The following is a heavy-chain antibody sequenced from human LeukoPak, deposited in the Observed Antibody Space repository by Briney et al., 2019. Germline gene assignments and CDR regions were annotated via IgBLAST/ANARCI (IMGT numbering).Heavy chain of an antibody. CDR2: ISSVGSNT. Sequence: GGSLRLSCAASGFTFNRYWMHWVRQAPGKGLVWVSRISSVGSNTNYADSVKGRFTISRDNAENTLYLQMGSLTAEDTAVYFCVSRNYGSSPFDYWGQGTLVTVSS. D-gene: IGHD4-17*01. CDR3: VSRNYGSSPFDY. J-gene: IGHJ4*02. V-gene: IGHV3-74*01. CDR1: GFTFNRYW.